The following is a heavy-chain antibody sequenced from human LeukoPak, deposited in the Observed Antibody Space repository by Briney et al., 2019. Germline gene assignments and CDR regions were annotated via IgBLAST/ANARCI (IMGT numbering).Heavy chain of an antibody. D-gene: IGHD3-3*01. Sequence: PGRSLRLSCAASGFTFSSYAMHWVRQAPGKGLEWVAVISYDGSNKYYADSVKGRFTISRDNSKNTLYLQMNSLRPEDTAVYYCARDDVRFLEWLPARGAFDIWGQGTMVTVSS. CDR3: ARDDVRFLEWLPARGAFDI. J-gene: IGHJ3*02. V-gene: IGHV3-30-3*01. CDR2: ISYDGSNK. CDR1: GFTFSSYA.